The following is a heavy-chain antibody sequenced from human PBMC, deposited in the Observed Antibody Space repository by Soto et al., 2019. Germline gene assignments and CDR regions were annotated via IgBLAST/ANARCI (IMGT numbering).Heavy chain of an antibody. J-gene: IGHJ6*02. D-gene: IGHD3-16*01. CDR2: ISYDGSNK. Sequence: PGGSLRLSCAASGFTFSSYGMHWVRQAPGKGLEWVAVISYDGSNKYYADSVKGRFTISRDNSKNTLYLQMNSLRAEDTAVYYCAKDGMITFGVPEPPRYGMDVWGQGTTVTVS. CDR1: GFTFSSYG. CDR3: AKDGMITFGVPEPPRYGMDV. V-gene: IGHV3-30*18.